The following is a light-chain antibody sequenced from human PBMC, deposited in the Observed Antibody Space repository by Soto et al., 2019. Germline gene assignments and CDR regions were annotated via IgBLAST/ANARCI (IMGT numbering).Light chain of an antibody. J-gene: IGKJ2*01. CDR3: QEYSDSSNT. Sequence: DIQMTQSPSTLSAFIGDRVTITCRASQSISNWLAWYQQKPGKAPKLLIYKASYTESGVPSRFSGMGSGTEISRTIFPVLPDDFASNYCQEYSDSSNTYGQGTKLDLK. CDR1: QSISNW. V-gene: IGKV1-5*03. CDR2: KAS.